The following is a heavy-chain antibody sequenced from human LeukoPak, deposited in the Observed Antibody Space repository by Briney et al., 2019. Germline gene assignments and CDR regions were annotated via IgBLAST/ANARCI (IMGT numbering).Heavy chain of an antibody. CDR1: GFTLSNYG. CDR3: AKPFYSGYDSHFDY. J-gene: IGHJ4*02. CDR2: ISGSGDGT. D-gene: IGHD5-12*01. Sequence: GGSLRLSCAVSGFTLSNYGMSWVRQAPGKGLEWVSAISGSGDGTYSADSVKGRFTISRDNSKNTQYLQMNSLRAEDTAVYYCAKPFYSGYDSHFDYWGQGTLVTVSS. V-gene: IGHV3-23*01.